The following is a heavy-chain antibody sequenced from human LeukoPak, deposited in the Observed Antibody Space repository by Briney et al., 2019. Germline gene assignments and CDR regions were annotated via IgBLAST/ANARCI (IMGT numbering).Heavy chain of an antibody. CDR2: ISGSGGST. V-gene: IGHV3-23*01. Sequence: GGSLRLSCAASGFTFSSYAMSWVRQAPGKGLEWVSAISGSGGSTYYADSVKGRFTIPRDNSKNTLYLQMNSLRAEDTAVYYCAKSHYYGSGYTKNYYYYGMDVWGQGTTVTVSS. CDR3: AKSHYYGSGYTKNYYYYGMDV. D-gene: IGHD3-10*01. CDR1: GFTFSSYA. J-gene: IGHJ6*02.